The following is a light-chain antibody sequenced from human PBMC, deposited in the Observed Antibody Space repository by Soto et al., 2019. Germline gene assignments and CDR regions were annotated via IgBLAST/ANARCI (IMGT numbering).Light chain of an antibody. CDR2: EVS. CDR3: SSYTTSSTLVV. V-gene: IGLV2-14*01. CDR1: SSDVGGYDY. Sequence: QSALTQPPSASGSPGQSVTISCTGTSSDVGGYDYVSWYQQHPGKAPKLMIYEVSYRPSGVSDRFSGSKSGNTASLTISGLQAEDEADYYCSSYTTSSTLVVFGGGTKVTVL. J-gene: IGLJ3*02.